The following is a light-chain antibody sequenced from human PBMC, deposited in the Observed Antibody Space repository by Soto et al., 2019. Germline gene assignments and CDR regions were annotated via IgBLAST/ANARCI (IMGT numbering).Light chain of an antibody. CDR1: QSVSSY. CDR2: DAS. Sequence: EIVLTQSPATLSLSPGDRATISCRSSQSVSSYLAWYQQKPGQAPRLLLYDASNGDTGIPARFSGSGSGTDSAHTITMLKPEVFAGYYSQHRCNWSPFGGGTKVEVK. V-gene: IGKV3-11*01. J-gene: IGKJ4*01. CDR3: QHRCNWSP.